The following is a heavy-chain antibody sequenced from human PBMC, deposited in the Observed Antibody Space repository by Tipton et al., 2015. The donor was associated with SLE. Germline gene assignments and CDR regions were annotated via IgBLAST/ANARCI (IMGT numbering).Heavy chain of an antibody. Sequence: TLSPTCTVSGGSIKSYYWSWIRQPPGKGLEWIGYIYYNVSANNNPSLKSRVTMSVDTSKNQFSLKLSSVTAADTAVYYCVGATSYYFDYWGQGTLVTVSS. J-gene: IGHJ4*02. CDR3: VGATSYYFDY. CDR1: GGSIKSYY. CDR2: IYYNVSA. D-gene: IGHD6-6*01. V-gene: IGHV4-59*01.